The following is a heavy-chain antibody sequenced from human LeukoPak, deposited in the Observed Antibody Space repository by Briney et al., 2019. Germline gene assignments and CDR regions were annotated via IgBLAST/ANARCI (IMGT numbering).Heavy chain of an antibody. CDR2: ISGDGGST. CDR3: AGGHSSGWYITLKYGMVV. D-gene: IGHD6-19*01. Sequence: PGGSLRLSCAAAGFTFDDYAMHWVRQAPGKGLEWVSLISGDGGSTYYADSVKGRFTISRDNSKNSLYLQMNSLRAEDTALYYCAGGHSSGWYITLKYGMVVWGQGTTVTVSS. J-gene: IGHJ6*02. V-gene: IGHV3-43*02. CDR1: GFTFDDYA.